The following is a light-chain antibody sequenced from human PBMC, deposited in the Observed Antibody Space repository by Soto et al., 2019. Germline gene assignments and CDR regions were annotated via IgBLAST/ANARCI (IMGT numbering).Light chain of an antibody. J-gene: IGKJ4*01. CDR2: GAS. Sequence: PGASATRSCRASQSVSSYLAWYQQKPGQAPRLLIYGASNRATGIPARFSGSGSGTEFTLTISSLQSEDCARYYSPLSANWPNTFGEGAKVDIK. V-gene: IGKV3-15*01. CDR3: PLSANWPNT. CDR1: QSVSSY.